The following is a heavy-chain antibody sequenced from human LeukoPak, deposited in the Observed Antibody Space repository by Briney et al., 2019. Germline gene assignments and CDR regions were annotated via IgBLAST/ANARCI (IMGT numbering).Heavy chain of an antibody. CDR2: INPNSGGT. Sequence: PGPSVKVSCKASGYTFTSYGISWVRQAPGQGLEWMGWINPNSGGTNYAQKFQGRDTMTRDTSISTAYMELSRLRSDDTAVYYCARVNRRGGSHFDYWGQGTLVTVSS. J-gene: IGHJ4*02. D-gene: IGHD1-26*01. V-gene: IGHV1-2*02. CDR1: GYTFTSYG. CDR3: ARVNRRGGSHFDY.